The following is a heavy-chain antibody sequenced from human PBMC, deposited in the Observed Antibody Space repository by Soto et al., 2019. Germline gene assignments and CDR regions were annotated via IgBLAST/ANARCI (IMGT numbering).Heavy chain of an antibody. D-gene: IGHD3-10*01. CDR2: IYYSGTP. CDR1: GGSISTGDYY. CDR3: ARASYGSGSNY. J-gene: IGHJ4*02. V-gene: IGHV4-30-4*01. Sequence: SETLSLTCTVSGGSISTGDYYWSWIRQPPGKGLEGIGYIYYSGTPYYNPRLKSRVTISVDPSTNQFSLKLSSVNAADTAVYYCARASYGSGSNYWGQGTLVTVS.